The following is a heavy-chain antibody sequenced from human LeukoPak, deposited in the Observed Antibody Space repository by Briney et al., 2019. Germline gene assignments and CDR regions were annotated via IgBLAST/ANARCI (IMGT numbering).Heavy chain of an antibody. CDR2: ISSSGSTI. CDR1: GFTFSDYY. Sequence: GGSLRLSCAASGFTFSDYYMSWIRQAPGKGLEWVSYISSSGSTIYYADSVKGRFTISGDNAKNSLYLQMNSLRAEDTAVYYCAGPGRDGYNYPVDYWGQGTLVTVSS. J-gene: IGHJ4*02. V-gene: IGHV3-11*01. CDR3: AGPGRDGYNYPVDY. D-gene: IGHD5-24*01.